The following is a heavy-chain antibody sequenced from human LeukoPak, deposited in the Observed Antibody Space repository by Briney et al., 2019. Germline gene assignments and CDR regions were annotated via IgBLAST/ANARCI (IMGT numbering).Heavy chain of an antibody. Sequence: GGSLRLSCVASGFTVSNNCMTWVRQAPGKGLEWVSVIYTDGSTYYSDSVKGRLTISRDNSKSTLYLQMNSLRAEDTAVYYCARERIYFGSGGDLTDARLFHYYGMDVWGQGTTVTVSS. CDR1: GFTVSNNC. V-gene: IGHV3-53*01. J-gene: IGHJ6*02. CDR2: IYTDGST. D-gene: IGHD3-10*01. CDR3: ARERIYFGSGGDLTDARLFHYYGMDV.